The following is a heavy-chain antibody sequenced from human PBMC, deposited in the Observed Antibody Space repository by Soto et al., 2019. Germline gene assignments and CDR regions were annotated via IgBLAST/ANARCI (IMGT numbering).Heavy chain of an antibody. V-gene: IGHV4-59*01. CDR3: ARGVFGVVIKGSDGMDV. Sequence: SETLSLTCTVSGGTISSYYWSWIRQPPGKGLEWIGYIYYSGSTNYNPSLKSRVTISVDTSKNQFSLKLSSVTAADTAVYYCARGVFGVVIKGSDGMDVWGQGTTVTVSS. D-gene: IGHD3-3*01. CDR1: GGTISSYY. CDR2: IYYSGST. J-gene: IGHJ6*02.